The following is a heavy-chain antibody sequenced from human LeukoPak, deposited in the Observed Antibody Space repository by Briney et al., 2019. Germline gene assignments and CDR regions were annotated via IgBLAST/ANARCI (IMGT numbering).Heavy chain of an antibody. CDR1: GFTFSNYW. Sequence: GGSLRLSCAASGFTFSNYWMNWVRQAPGKGPEWVAIIKKDGSEKYYVDSVKGRFTISRDNAKNSLYLQMDSLRADDTAVYFCAGGAGFLIDYWGQGALVTVSS. D-gene: IGHD2/OR15-2a*01. J-gene: IGHJ4*02. V-gene: IGHV3-7*01. CDR2: IKKDGSEK. CDR3: AGGAGFLIDY.